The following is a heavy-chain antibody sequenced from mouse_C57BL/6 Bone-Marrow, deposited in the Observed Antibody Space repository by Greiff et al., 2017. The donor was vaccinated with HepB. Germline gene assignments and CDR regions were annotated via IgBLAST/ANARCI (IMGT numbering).Heavy chain of an antibody. V-gene: IGHV5-9-1*02. Sequence: EVNVVESGEGLVKPGGSLKLSCAASGFTFSSYAMSWVRQTPEKRLEWVAYISSGGDYIYYADTVKGRFTISRDNARNTLYLQMSSLKSEDTAMYYCTRGVITGNYFDYWGQGTTLTVSS. CDR1: GFTFSSYA. CDR3: TRGVITGNYFDY. J-gene: IGHJ2*01. D-gene: IGHD1-1*01. CDR2: ISSGGDYI.